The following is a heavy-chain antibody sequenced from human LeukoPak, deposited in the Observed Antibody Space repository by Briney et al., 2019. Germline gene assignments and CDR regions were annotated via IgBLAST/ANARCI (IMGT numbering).Heavy chain of an antibody. CDR3: VRQDIGSYLGGY. J-gene: IGHJ4*02. Sequence: PGRSLRLSCAASGFTVRSYWMHWVRQAPGKGLVWVSHIDSDGSNTGYADSVKGRFTISRDTAKNTLYLQMDSLRAEDTAVYYCVRQDIGSYLGGYWGQGTLVTVSS. D-gene: IGHD1-26*01. V-gene: IGHV3-74*01. CDR2: IDSDGSNT. CDR1: GFTVRSYW.